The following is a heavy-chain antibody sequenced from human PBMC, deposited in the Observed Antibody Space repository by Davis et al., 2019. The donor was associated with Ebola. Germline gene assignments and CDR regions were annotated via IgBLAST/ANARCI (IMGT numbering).Heavy chain of an antibody. V-gene: IGHV1-8*03. J-gene: IGHJ3*01. Sequence: ASVKVSCKASGYTFTRYDINWVRQAPGQGLEWMGWMNPKSGNTGYAQKFQGRVTITRNTSISTAYMELSSLRSEDTAVYYCAASSGGYRHLEDWGQGTMFTVSS. D-gene: IGHD5-12*01. CDR2: MNPKSGNT. CDR1: GYTFTRYD. CDR3: AASSGGYRHLED.